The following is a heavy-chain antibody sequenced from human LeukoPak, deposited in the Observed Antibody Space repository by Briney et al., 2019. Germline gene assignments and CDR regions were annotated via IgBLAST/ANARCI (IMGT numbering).Heavy chain of an antibody. CDR2: INSEGSDT. J-gene: IGHJ4*02. V-gene: IGHV3-74*01. D-gene: IGHD3-22*01. CDR3: AKDHGGEYYYDSSGYTY. CDR1: GFSFSNYW. Sequence: PGGSLRLSCVASGFSFSNYWMHWVRQAPGKGPVWVSRINSEGSDTAYADSVKGRFTISRDNSKNTLYLQMNSLRAEDTAVYYCAKDHGGEYYYDSSGYTYWGQGTLVTVSS.